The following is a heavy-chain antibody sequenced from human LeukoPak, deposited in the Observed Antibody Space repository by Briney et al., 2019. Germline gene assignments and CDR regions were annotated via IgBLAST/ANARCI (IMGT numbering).Heavy chain of an antibody. CDR3: ARLGCSSTSCPLGDWFDP. V-gene: IGHV3-7*01. Sequence: GGSLRLSCAASGFTFSSYWMSWVRQAPGKGLEWVANIKQDGSEKYYVDSVKGRFTISRDNAKNSLYLQMNGLRAEDTAVYYCARLGCSSTSCPLGDWFDPWGQGTLVTVSS. CDR2: IKQDGSEK. D-gene: IGHD2-2*01. J-gene: IGHJ5*02. CDR1: GFTFSSYW.